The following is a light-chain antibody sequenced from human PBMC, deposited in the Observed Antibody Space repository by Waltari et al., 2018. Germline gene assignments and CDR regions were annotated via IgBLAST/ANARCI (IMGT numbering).Light chain of an antibody. V-gene: IGKV3-20*01. CDR1: QSVSTY. Sequence: EIVLTQSPGTLSLSPGQRATLSCRASQSVSTYLPWYQQKPGQAPRLLIYDESTRATGIPDRFSGSGSGTDFSLTISRLESEDFAVYYCQKYGTLPATFGQGTKVEI. CDR2: DES. CDR3: QKYGTLPAT. J-gene: IGKJ1*01.